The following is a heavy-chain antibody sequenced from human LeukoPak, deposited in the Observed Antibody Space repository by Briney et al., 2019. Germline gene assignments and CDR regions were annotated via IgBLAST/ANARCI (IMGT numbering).Heavy chain of an antibody. D-gene: IGHD3-22*01. J-gene: IGHJ3*02. CDR3: ASHVTDSSGYYYVLGEAFDI. CDR2: IYYSGST. CDR1: GGSISSYY. V-gene: IGHV4-59*12. Sequence: SDTLSLTCTVSGGSISSYYWSWIRQPPGKGLDWIGYIYYSGSTNYNPSLKSRVTISVDTSKNQFSLKLSSLTAADTAVYNCASHVTDSSGYYYVLGEAFDIWGQGTMVTDCS.